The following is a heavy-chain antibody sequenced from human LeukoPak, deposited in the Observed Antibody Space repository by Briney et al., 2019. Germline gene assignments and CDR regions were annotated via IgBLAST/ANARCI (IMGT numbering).Heavy chain of an antibody. V-gene: IGHV4-59*01. CDR1: GGSISSYY. CDR3: ARLDRIAAAGTVYWYFDL. D-gene: IGHD6-13*01. J-gene: IGHJ2*01. Sequence: PSETLSLTCTVSGGSISSYYWSWIRQPPEKGLEWIGYIYYSGSTNYNPSLKSRVTISVDTSKNQFSLKLSSVTAADTAVYYCARLDRIAAAGTVYWYFDLWGRGTLVTVSS. CDR2: IYYSGST.